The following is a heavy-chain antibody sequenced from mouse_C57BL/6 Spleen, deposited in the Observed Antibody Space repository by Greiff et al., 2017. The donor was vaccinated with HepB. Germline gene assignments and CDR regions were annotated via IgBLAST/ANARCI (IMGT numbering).Heavy chain of an antibody. CDR2: INYDGSST. D-gene: IGHD4-1*01. Sequence: EVKLMESEGGLVQPGSSMKLSCTASGFTFSDYYMAWVRQVPEKGLEWVANINYDGSSTYYLDSLKSRFIISRDNAKNILYLQMSSLKSEDTATYYCARDGGKLVYFDYWGQGTTLTVSS. V-gene: IGHV5-16*01. CDR3: ARDGGKLVYFDY. CDR1: GFTFSDYY. J-gene: IGHJ2*01.